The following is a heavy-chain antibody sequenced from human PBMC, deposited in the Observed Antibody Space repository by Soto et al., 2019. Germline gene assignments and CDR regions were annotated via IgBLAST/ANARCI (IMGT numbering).Heavy chain of an antibody. D-gene: IGHD6-13*01. CDR2: INPNSGGT. J-gene: IGHJ6*02. V-gene: IGHV1-2*02. CDR1: GYTFTGYY. Sequence: ASVKVSCKASGYTFTGYYMHWVRQAPGQGLEWMGWINPNSGGTNYAQKFQGRVTMTRDTSISTAYMELSRLRSDDTAVYYCAREKAGSSPPIYYYGMDVWVQGTTVTVSS. CDR3: AREKAGSSPPIYYYGMDV.